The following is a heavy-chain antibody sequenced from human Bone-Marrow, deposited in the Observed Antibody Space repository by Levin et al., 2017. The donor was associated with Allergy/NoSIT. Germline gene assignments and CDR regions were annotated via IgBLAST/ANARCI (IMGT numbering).Heavy chain of an antibody. Sequence: ASVKVSCASSGFTFSGYWIAWVRQAPGKGLEWVANINRDGGDGYYVDSVKGRFTISRDNARNSLDLQMNSLRVEDTAVYYCARNGAWSFEFWGQGTLVTVSS. CDR3: ARNGAWSFEF. D-gene: IGHD2-8*01. CDR1: GFTFSGYW. CDR2: INRDGGDG. V-gene: IGHV3-7*02. J-gene: IGHJ4*02.